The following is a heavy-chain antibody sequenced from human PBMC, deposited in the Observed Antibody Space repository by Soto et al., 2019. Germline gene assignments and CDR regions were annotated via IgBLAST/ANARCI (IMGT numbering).Heavy chain of an antibody. CDR3: AKDAVSQWLALGLI. D-gene: IGHD6-19*01. V-gene: IGHV3-23*01. Sequence: EVQLLESGGGLVQPGGSLRLSCAASGFSFSSYAMSWVRQAPGKGLEWVSALGGNSAYTYYADSVKGRFTISRDNSKNTLYLQMNGLRAEDTAVYYCAKDAVSQWLALGLICGQGTMVTVSS. CDR2: LGGNSAYT. CDR1: GFSFSSYA. J-gene: IGHJ3*02.